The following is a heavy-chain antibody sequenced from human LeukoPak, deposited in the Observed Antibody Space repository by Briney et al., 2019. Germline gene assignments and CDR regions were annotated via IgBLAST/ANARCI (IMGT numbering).Heavy chain of an antibody. CDR2: IRSSSS. J-gene: IGHJ4*02. D-gene: IGHD1-26*01. Sequence: GGSLRLSCAASGFTFSSYSMNWVRQAPGKGLEWDSYIRSSSSYADSVKGRFSISRQNAKNSLYLQINSLTAEDSAVYYFARGSDFDYWGQGTLVTVSS. CDR1: GFTFSSYS. V-gene: IGHV3-21*01. CDR3: ARGSDFDY.